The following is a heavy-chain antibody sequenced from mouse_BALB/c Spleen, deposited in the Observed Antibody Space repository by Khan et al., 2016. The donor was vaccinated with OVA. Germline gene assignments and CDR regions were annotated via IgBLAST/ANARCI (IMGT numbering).Heavy chain of an antibody. Sequence: QVQLKESGPGLVQPSQSLSITCTVSGFSLTSYGVPWVRQSPGKGLEWLGVIWSGGSTDYNSAFISRLTISKDNSKSQVFFKMNSLQANDTAIYYCARTYLSYGNSGDYFTMDYWGQGTSVTVSS. CDR1: GFSLTSYG. D-gene: IGHD2-1*01. CDR2: IWSGGST. J-gene: IGHJ4*01. V-gene: IGHV2-2*02. CDR3: ARTYLSYGNSGDYFTMDY.